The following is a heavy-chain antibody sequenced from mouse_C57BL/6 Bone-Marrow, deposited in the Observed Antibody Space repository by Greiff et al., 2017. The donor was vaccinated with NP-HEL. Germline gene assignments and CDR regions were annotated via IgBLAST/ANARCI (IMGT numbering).Heavy chain of an antibody. Sequence: EVQLVESGAELVKPGASVKLSCTASGFNIKDYYMHWVKQRTEQGLEWIGRIDPEDGENKYAPKFQGKATITPDTSTNTAYLQLSSLTSEDTAVYYCARDWITWYFDVWGTGTTVTVSS. CDR2: IDPEDGEN. CDR3: ARDWITWYFDV. J-gene: IGHJ1*03. D-gene: IGHD1-1*01. CDR1: GFNIKDYY. V-gene: IGHV14-2*01.